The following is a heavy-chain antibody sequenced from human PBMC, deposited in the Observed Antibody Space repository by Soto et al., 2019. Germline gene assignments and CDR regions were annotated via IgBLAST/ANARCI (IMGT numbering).Heavy chain of an antibody. J-gene: IGHJ6*03. Sequence: PSETLSLTCAVYGGSFSSYYWSWIRQPPGKGLEWIGEINHSGSTNYNPSLKSRVTISVDTSKNQFSLKLSSVTAADTAVYYCARRRSLDSFPFYYYYYMDVWGKGTTVTVSS. CDR2: INHSGST. CDR1: GGSFSSYY. V-gene: IGHV4-34*01. CDR3: ARRRSLDSFPFYYYYYMDV. D-gene: IGHD4-4*01.